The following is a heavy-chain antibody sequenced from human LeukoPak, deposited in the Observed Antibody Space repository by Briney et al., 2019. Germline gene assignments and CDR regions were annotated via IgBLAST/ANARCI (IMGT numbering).Heavy chain of an antibody. J-gene: IGHJ3*02. D-gene: IGHD3-10*01. CDR1: GFNFRSFS. CDR2: VTSSGGST. Sequence: GGSLRLSCAASGFNFRSFSMTWVRQAPGKGLEWVSTVTSSGGSTYYADSVKGRFTISRDNSKNTLYLQMNSLRAEDTAVYYCAKDLGRWFGELVLLDAFDIWGQGTMVTVSS. CDR3: AKDLGRWFGELVLLDAFDI. V-gene: IGHV3-23*01.